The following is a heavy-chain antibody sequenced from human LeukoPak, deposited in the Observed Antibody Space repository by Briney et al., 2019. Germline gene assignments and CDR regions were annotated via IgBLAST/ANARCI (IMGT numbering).Heavy chain of an antibody. CDR2: IRYDGSNK. D-gene: IGHD2-2*01. CDR1: GFTFSSYG. J-gene: IGHJ3*02. CDR3: KGVPAAPDAFDI. V-gene: IGHV3-30*02. Sequence: GGSLRLSCAASGFTFSSYGMHWVRQAPGKGLEWVAFIRYDGSNKYYADSVKGRFTISRDNSKNTLYLQMNSLRAEDTAVYYCKGVPAAPDAFDIWGQGTMVTVSS.